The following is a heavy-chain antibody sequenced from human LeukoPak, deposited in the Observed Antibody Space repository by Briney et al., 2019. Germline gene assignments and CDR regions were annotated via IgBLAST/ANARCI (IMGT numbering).Heavy chain of an antibody. Sequence: GGSLRLSCAASGFTFSSYEMNWVRQAPGKGLEWVSYISSSGSTIYYADSVKGRFTISRDNAKNSLYLQMNSLRAEDTAVYYCAKDWAPYCGGDCYFNYWGQGTLVTVSS. V-gene: IGHV3-48*03. D-gene: IGHD2-21*02. CDR2: ISSSGSTI. CDR3: AKDWAPYCGGDCYFNY. CDR1: GFTFSSYE. J-gene: IGHJ4*02.